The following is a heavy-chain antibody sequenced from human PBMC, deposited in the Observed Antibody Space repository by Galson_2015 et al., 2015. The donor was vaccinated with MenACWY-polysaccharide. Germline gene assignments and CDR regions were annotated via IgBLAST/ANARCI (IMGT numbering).Heavy chain of an antibody. CDR2: IYWANDK. Sequence: PPLVKPTQTLALTCTCSGFSLSTSGGGGAWVRQPPGKALGGLAIIYWANDKRYSPSLRSRLSITKDTSKNQVVLIMSNMDPVDTATYYCAHIMITFGGVATLDAFDVWDQGSMVTVSS. CDR3: AHIMITFGGVATLDAFDV. V-gene: IGHV2-5*02. J-gene: IGHJ3*01. CDR1: GFSLSTSGGG. D-gene: IGHD3-16*01.